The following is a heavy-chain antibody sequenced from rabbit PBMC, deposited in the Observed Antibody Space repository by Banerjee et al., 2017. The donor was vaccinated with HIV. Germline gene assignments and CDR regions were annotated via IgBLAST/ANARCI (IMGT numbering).Heavy chain of an antibody. CDR2: IYAGGSGNT. CDR1: GFSFSSSCW. CDR3: ARGIGGGTFLYTYLSRLDL. V-gene: IGHV1S45*01. Sequence: QEQLVESGGDLVKPGASLTLTCTASGFSFSSSCWMCWVRQAPGKGLEWIACIYAGGSGNTYYASWAKGRFTISKTSSTTVTLQMTSLTAADTATYFCARGIGGGTFLYTYLSRLDLWGPGTLVTVS. D-gene: IGHD8-1*01. J-gene: IGHJ6*01.